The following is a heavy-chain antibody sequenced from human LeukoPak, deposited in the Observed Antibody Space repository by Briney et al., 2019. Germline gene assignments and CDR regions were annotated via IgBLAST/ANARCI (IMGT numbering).Heavy chain of an antibody. CDR3: AKDTIVVVPAAILNWFDP. J-gene: IGHJ5*02. CDR1: GFTFSSYA. D-gene: IGHD2-2*01. Sequence: GGSLRLSCAASGFTFSSYAMSWVRQAPGKGLEWVSAISGSGGSTYYADSVKGRFTISRDNSKNTLYVQMNSLRDEDTAVYYCAKDTIVVVPAAILNWFDPWGQGTLVTVSS. CDR2: ISGSGGST. V-gene: IGHV3-23*01.